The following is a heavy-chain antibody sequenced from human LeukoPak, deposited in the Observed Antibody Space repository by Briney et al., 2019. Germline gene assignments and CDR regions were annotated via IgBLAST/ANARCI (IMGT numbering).Heavy chain of an antibody. CDR1: GFTFSAYS. CDR3: TRDQPSSGWGFDS. V-gene: IGHV3-21*06. CDR2: INGRCFSI. J-gene: IGHJ4*02. D-gene: IGHD6-19*01. Sequence: PGGSLRLSCATSGFTFSAYSMNWVRHAPGKGLEWVANINGRCFSIHYADSIKGRFTISRDNTKDLLYLQMTSLRADDTALYYCTRDQPSSGWGFDSWGRGTLVIVSS.